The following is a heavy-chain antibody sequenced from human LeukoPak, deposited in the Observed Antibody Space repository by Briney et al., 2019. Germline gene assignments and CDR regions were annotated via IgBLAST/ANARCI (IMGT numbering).Heavy chain of an antibody. D-gene: IGHD3-10*01. CDR1: GFTVSSNY. J-gene: IGHJ4*02. Sequence: PGGSLRLSCAASGFTVSSNYMSWVRQAPGKGLEWVSVIYSGGSTYYADSVKGRFTISRDNSKNTLYLQMNSLRAEDTAVYYCALQWLGEFLPDYWGQGTLVTVSS. CDR3: ALQWLGEFLPDY. V-gene: IGHV3-66*01. CDR2: IYSGGST.